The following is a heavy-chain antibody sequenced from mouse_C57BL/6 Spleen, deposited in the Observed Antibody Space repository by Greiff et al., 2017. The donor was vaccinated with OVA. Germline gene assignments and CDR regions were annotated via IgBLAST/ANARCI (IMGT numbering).Heavy chain of an antibody. J-gene: IGHJ3*01. Sequence: VQLVESGAELVRPGASVTLSCKASGYTFTDYEMHWVKQTPVHGLEWIGAIDPETGGTAYNQKFKGKAILTADKSSSTAYMELRSLTSEDSAVYYCTRMYYAFAYWGQGTLVTVSA. CDR1: GYTFTDYE. D-gene: IGHD1-1*01. CDR3: TRMYYAFAY. CDR2: IDPETGGT. V-gene: IGHV1-15*01.